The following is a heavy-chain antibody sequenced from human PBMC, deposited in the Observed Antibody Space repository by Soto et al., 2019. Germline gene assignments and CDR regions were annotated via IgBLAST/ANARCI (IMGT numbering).Heavy chain of an antibody. D-gene: IGHD3-9*01. CDR2: IIPMFGTA. J-gene: IGHJ6*02. V-gene: IGHV1-69*01. CDR1: GGTFGSFA. CDR3: ARHGDIVTGHLGGGSEDDGLDV. Sequence: QVQLVQSGAEVRKPGSSVKVSCKTSGGTFGSFAVSWVRQAPGQGLQWMGGIIPMFGTANYAQKFQGRVTITADDTTNTAYMEVSSQTTDDTPGYYRARHGDIVTGHLGGGSEDDGLDVWGQGTTVSVSS.